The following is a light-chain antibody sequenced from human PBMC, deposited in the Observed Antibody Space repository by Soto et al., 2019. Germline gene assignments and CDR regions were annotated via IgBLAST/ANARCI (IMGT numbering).Light chain of an antibody. CDR3: QQYDYSIIT. V-gene: IGKV3-20*01. Sequence: EIVLTQSPGTLSLSPGERATLSCRASQSVSSSHLAWYQQKPGQAPRLLIYGASSRASGIPDRFSGSGSGTDFTLTISRLEPEDFAVYICQQYDYSIITFGQGTRLEIK. CDR2: GAS. CDR1: QSVSSSH. J-gene: IGKJ5*01.